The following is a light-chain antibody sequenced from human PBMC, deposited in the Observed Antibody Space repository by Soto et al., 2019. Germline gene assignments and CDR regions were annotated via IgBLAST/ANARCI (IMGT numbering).Light chain of an antibody. Sequence: QSALTQPASVSGSPGQSITISCTGTSSDIGGYNYVSWYQQHPGKVPKLMIYDVGNRPSGVSIRFSGSKSGDTASLTISGLQAEDEADYYCSSYTISSTYVFGTGTKVTV. V-gene: IGLV2-14*01. CDR3: SSYTISSTYV. CDR1: SSDIGGYNY. J-gene: IGLJ1*01. CDR2: DVG.